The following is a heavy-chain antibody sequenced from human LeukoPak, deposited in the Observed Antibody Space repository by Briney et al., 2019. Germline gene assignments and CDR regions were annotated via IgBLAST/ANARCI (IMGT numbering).Heavy chain of an antibody. J-gene: IGHJ4*02. V-gene: IGHV4-34*01. CDR1: GGSFSGYY. Sequence: SETLSFTCAVYGGSFSGYYWSWIRQPPGKGLEWIGEINHSGSTNYNPSLKSRVTISVDTSKNQFSLKLSSVTAADTAVYYCARPGITGTTFVYWGQGTLVTVSS. CDR3: ARPGITGTTFVY. CDR2: INHSGST. D-gene: IGHD1-20*01.